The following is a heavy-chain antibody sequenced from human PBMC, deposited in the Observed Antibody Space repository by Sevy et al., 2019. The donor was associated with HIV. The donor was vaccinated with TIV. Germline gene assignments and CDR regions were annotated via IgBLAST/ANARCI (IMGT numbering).Heavy chain of an antibody. CDR1: GFTFSNAW. J-gene: IGHJ4*02. V-gene: IGHV3-15*01. CDR3: TTGARAMANY. D-gene: IGHD5-18*01. CDR2: TKSKTDGGKT. Sequence: GGSLRLSCEASGFTFSNAWMSWVRQAPGKGLEWVGRTKSKTDGGKTDYAAPVKGRFTISRDDSKNTLYLQMNSLKTEDTAVYYCTTGARAMANYWGQGTLVTFSS.